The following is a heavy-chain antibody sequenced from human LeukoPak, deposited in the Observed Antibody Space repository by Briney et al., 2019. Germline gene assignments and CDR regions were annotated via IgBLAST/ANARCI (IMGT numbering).Heavy chain of an antibody. Sequence: SETLSLTCTVSGGSISSGGYYWSWIRQHPGKGLEWIGYIYYSGSTYYNPSLKSRVTISVDTSKNQFSLKLSSVTAADTAVYYCARDLLYYDFWSGYYSPRYFDYWGQGTLVTVSS. CDR3: ARDLLYYDFWSGYYSPRYFDY. V-gene: IGHV4-31*03. D-gene: IGHD3-3*01. J-gene: IGHJ4*02. CDR2: IYYSGST. CDR1: GGSISSGGYY.